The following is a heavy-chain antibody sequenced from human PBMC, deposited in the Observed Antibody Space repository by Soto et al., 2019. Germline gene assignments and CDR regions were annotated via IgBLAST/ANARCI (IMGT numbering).Heavy chain of an antibody. CDR2: INPSGGST. J-gene: IGHJ6*02. V-gene: IGHV1-46*01. Sequence: GASVKVSCKASGYTFTSYYMHWVRQAPGQGLEWMGIINPSGGSTSYAQKFQGRVTMTRDTSTSTVYMELSSLRSEDTAVYYCARELRFGETMVHYYYYYGMDVWGQGTTVTVSS. D-gene: IGHD3-10*01. CDR1: GYTFTSYY. CDR3: ARELRFGETMVHYYYYYGMDV.